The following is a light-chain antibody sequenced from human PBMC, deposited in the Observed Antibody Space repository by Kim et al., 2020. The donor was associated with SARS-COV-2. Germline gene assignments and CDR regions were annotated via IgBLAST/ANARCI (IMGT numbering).Light chain of an antibody. CDR2: GAS. CDR1: QGVSNN. CDR3: QQYNNWPPIT. Sequence: SIGQRVTLSCRASQGVSNNLAWYQQRPGQAPRLLIYGASTRATGIPARFSGSGSGTEFTLTITSLQSEDFAVYYCQQYNNWPPITFGQGTRLEIK. J-gene: IGKJ5*01. V-gene: IGKV3-15*01.